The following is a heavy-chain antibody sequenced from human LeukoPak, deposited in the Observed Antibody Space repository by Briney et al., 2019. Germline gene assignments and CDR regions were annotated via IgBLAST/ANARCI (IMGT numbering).Heavy chain of an antibody. Sequence: SETLSLTCTVSGGSISSSYWSWIRQPPGKGLEWIGSIYYSGSTNYNPSLMSRVTISADRSKTQFSLQLSSVTPADTAVYFCARGGDDYFDYWGQGTLVTVSS. CDR2: IYYSGST. V-gene: IGHV4-59*01. CDR1: GGSISSSY. J-gene: IGHJ4*02. D-gene: IGHD3-10*01. CDR3: ARGGDDYFDY.